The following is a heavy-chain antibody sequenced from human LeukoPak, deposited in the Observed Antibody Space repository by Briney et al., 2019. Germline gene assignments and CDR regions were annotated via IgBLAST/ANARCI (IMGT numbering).Heavy chain of an antibody. CDR3: ASEGVRSGWFDP. V-gene: IGHV4-39*07. D-gene: IGHD2-8*01. J-gene: IGHJ5*02. CDR2: IYYSGST. CDR1: GGSISSRSYY. Sequence: SETLSLTCTVSGGSISSRSYYWGWIRQPPGKGLEWIGNIYYSGSTYYNPSLKSRVTISVDTSKNQFSLKLSSVTAADTAVYYCASEGVRSGWFDPWGQGTLVTVSS.